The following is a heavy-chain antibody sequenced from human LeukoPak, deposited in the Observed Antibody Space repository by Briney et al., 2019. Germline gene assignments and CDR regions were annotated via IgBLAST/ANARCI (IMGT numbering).Heavy chain of an antibody. V-gene: IGHV4-4*07. D-gene: IGHD3-22*01. Sequence: PSETLSLTCTVSGGSISSYYWSWIRQPAGKGLEWIGRIYTSGSTNYNPSLKSRVTISVDTSKNQFSLKLSSVTAADTAVYYCARAAFYDSSGYYQKYYYYYYMDVWGKGTTVTSSS. CDR3: ARAAFYDSSGYYQKYYYYYYMDV. J-gene: IGHJ6*03. CDR1: GGSISSYY. CDR2: IYTSGST.